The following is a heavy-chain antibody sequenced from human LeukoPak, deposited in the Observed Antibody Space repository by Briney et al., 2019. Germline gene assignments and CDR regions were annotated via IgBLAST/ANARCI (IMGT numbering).Heavy chain of an antibody. CDR3: ATGYSYVPDFDY. V-gene: IGHV3-30*03. D-gene: IGHD5-18*01. CDR2: ISYDGSNK. Sequence: GGSLRLSCAASGFTFSSYGMHWVRQAPGKGLEWVAVISYDGSNKYYADSVKGRFTISRDNSKNTLYLQMNSLRAEDTAVYYCATGYSYVPDFDYWGQGTLVTVSS. J-gene: IGHJ4*02. CDR1: GFTFSSYG.